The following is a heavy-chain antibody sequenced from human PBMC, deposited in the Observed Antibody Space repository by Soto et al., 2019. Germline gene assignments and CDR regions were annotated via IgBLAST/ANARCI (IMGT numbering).Heavy chain of an antibody. CDR1: GYTFSTYG. D-gene: IGHD3-3*01. CDR3: ARDWSALTLPDV. J-gene: IGHJ6*02. V-gene: IGHV1-18*04. CDR2: ISTDSGDT. Sequence: GASVKVSCKASGYTFSTYGISWVRQAPGQGLEWMGWISTDSGDTTYAQKFQARVTMTTDTSTTTAYMELRSLRSDDTAVYYCARDWSALTLPDVWGQGTTVTV.